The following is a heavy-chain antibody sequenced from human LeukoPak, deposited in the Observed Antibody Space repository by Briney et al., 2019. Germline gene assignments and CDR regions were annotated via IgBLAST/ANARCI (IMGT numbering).Heavy chain of an antibody. CDR3: ARAQYYYDSSGRNWFDP. D-gene: IGHD3-22*01. J-gene: IGHJ5*02. V-gene: IGHV4-39*02. CDR1: GGSISSSNYY. Sequence: SETLSLTCSVSGGSISSSNYYWGWIRQPPGKGLEWIGSISYSGNTYYNPSLKSRVIISADTSKNHLSLRLSSVTAADTAVYYCARAQYYYDSSGRNWFDPWGQGTLVTVSS. CDR2: ISYSGNT.